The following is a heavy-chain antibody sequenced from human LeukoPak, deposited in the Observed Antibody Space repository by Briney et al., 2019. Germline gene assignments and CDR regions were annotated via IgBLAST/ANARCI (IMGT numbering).Heavy chain of an antibody. V-gene: IGHV3-30-3*01. CDR1: GFTFSDYT. D-gene: IGHD6-13*01. CDR2: ISYDGSNK. CDR3: ARDSASGTGSFDY. Sequence: GGSLRLSCAASGFTFSDYTMHWVRQAPGKGLEWVAVISYDGSNKYYADSVKGRFTISRDNTENTLYLQMNSLRAEDTAVYYCARDSASGTGSFDYWGQGNLVIVSS. J-gene: IGHJ4*02.